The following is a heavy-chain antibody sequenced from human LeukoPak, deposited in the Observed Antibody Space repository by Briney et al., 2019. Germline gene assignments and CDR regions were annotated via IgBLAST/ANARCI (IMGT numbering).Heavy chain of an antibody. Sequence: ASVKVSCTASGYTFTSYGISWVRQAPGQGLEWMGWISAYNGNTNYAQKLQGRVTMTTDISTSTAYMELRSLRSDDTAVYYCARGTIVVVPAAQYYYYGMDVWGQGTTVTVSS. CDR3: ARGTIVVVPAAQYYYYGMDV. CDR2: ISAYNGNT. D-gene: IGHD2-2*01. J-gene: IGHJ6*02. CDR1: GYTFTSYG. V-gene: IGHV1-18*01.